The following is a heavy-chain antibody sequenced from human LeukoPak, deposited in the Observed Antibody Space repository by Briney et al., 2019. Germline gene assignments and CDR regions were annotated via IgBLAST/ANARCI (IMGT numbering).Heavy chain of an antibody. J-gene: IGHJ4*02. D-gene: IGHD2-15*01. CDR3: ARSWRVAATQASAGY. CDR1: GFTFSNYG. Sequence: PGGTLRLSCTASGFTFSNYGMDWVRQAPGKGLEWVSAISGSDRTTYYADSVKGRFTISRDNAKNSLYLQMNSLRAEDTAVYYCARSWRVAATQASAGYWGQGTLVTVSS. V-gene: IGHV3-23*01. CDR2: ISGSDRTT.